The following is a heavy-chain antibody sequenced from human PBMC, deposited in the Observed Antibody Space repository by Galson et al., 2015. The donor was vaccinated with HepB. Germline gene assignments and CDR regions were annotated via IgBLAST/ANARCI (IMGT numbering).Heavy chain of an antibody. CDR2: ISYDGSND. D-gene: IGHD3-22*01. V-gene: IGHV3-30-3*01. J-gene: IGHJ4*02. CDR1: GFTFSTSG. CDR3: AREDYYDSNTSGYYSPFTYFDL. Sequence: PPRLSCAASGFTFSTSGLHWVRQAPGKGLEWVAVISYDGSNDYFADFVKGRFTISRDTSENKVYLQMNSLRAEDTAVYYCAREDYYDSNTSGYYSPFTYFDLWGQGTLVTVSS.